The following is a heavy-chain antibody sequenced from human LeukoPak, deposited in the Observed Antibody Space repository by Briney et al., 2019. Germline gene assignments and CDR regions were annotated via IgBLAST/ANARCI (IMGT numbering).Heavy chain of an antibody. CDR2: IGDASI. V-gene: IGHV3-48*02. Sequence: PGGSLRLSCAASGFSFSGYSINWVRQAPGKGLEWVSSIGDASIDYADSVKGRFTISRDNAKESLYLQMNSLRDEDTAMYYCSRGGGCTRTSCYYPDYWGQGTLVTVSS. D-gene: IGHD2-2*01. CDR3: SRGGGCTRTSCYYPDY. CDR1: GFSFSGYS. J-gene: IGHJ4*02.